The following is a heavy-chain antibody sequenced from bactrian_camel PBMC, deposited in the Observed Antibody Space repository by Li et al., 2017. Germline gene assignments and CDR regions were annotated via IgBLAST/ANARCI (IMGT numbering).Heavy chain of an antibody. CDR1: GRSNENYF. J-gene: IGHJ4*01. CDR3: AADFNPRACRVGRTPELNDYNI. Sequence: VQLVESGGGSVQAGGSLRLSCAISGRSNENYFLAWFRQPPGKEREGVAAIESDGRIHYTDSVKGRFTISQDNRKSTVFLQMDTLEPEDSATYYCAADFNPRACRVGRTPELNDYNIWGQGTQVTVS. D-gene: IGHD2*01. V-gene: IGHV3S53*01. CDR2: IESDGRI.